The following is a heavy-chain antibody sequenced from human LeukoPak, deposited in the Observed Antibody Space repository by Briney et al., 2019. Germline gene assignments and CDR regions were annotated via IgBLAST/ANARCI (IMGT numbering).Heavy chain of an antibody. V-gene: IGHV1-18*01. CDR1: GYIFTNFG. D-gene: IGHD3-22*01. J-gene: IGHJ3*02. CDR2: ISGYNGNT. Sequence: GASVKVSCKASGYIFTNFGISWVRQARGQGLEWMGWISGYNGNTKYVQKFQGRVTMTTDTSTSTAYMELRSLRSDDTAVYYCARDATYYYDSSGYDAFDIWGQGTMVTVSS. CDR3: ARDATYYYDSSGYDAFDI.